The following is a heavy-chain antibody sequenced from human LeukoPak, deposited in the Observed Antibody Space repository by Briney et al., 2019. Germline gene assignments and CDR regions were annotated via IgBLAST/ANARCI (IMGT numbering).Heavy chain of an antibody. CDR3: AGIVVVVAATNCAFDI. CDR2: INHSGST. Sequence: SETLSLTCAVYGGSFSGYYWSWLRQPPGKGLEWIGEINHSGSTNYNPSLKSRVTISVDTSKNQFSLKLSSVTAADTAVYYRAGIVVVVAATNCAFDIWGQGTMVTVSS. CDR1: GGSFSGYY. D-gene: IGHD2-15*01. V-gene: IGHV4-34*01. J-gene: IGHJ3*02.